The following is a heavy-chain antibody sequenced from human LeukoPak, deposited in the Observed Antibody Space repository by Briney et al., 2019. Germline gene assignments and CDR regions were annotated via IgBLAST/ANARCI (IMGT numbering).Heavy chain of an antibody. D-gene: IGHD1-26*01. CDR3: ARHPDGSLSLDY. CDR1: GFSFSDYY. J-gene: IGHJ4*02. Sequence: KPGGSLGLSCVASGFSFSDYYMSWIRQAPGKGLEWVSYISSSGSHTNYADSVTGRFTISRNNAKKSLHLQMNSLRAEDTAVYYCARHPDGSLSLDYWGQGTLVTVSS. CDR2: ISSSGSHT. V-gene: IGHV3-11*03.